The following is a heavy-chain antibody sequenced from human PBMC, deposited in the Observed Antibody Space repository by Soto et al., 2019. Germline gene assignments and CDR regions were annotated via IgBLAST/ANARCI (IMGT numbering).Heavy chain of an antibody. Sequence: SVKVSCKASGYTFTNYGITWVRQAPGHGLEWMGGISPTFGKANYAQKFQGRVTITADESTSTAYMELSSLRSEDTAVYYCARAAVADPIDAFDIWGQGTMVTVSS. D-gene: IGHD6-19*01. CDR2: ISPTFGKA. CDR3: ARAAVADPIDAFDI. V-gene: IGHV1-69*13. J-gene: IGHJ3*02. CDR1: GYTFTNYG.